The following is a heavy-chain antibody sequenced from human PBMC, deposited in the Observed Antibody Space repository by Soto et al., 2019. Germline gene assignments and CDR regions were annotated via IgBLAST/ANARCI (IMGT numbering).Heavy chain of an antibody. CDR1: GFTFSTYW. V-gene: IGHV3-7*01. J-gene: IGHJ3*01. Sequence: EVQLVEAGGGLVQPGGSLRLSCAASGFTFSTYWMAWVRQAPGKGLEWVANINQDESEKHYVDSVKGRFTISRDNAKSSLHLQMNSLRVEDTAFYYCVSSNIVGRPGGGQGTMVTVSS. CDR3: VSSNIVGRPG. CDR2: INQDESEK. D-gene: IGHD6-6*01.